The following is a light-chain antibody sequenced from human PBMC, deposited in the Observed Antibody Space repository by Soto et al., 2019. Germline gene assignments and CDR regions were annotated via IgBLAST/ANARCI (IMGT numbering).Light chain of an antibody. Sequence: DIQLTQSPSSLSASVGDRVTITCRTSQTISNYLNWYQQKPGKAPKFLIYAASSLQSGVPSRFSGSGSGTDFTLTISSLQPEDFATYYCQQSYSTPRTFGQGTK. V-gene: IGKV1-39*01. J-gene: IGKJ2*01. CDR3: QQSYSTPRT. CDR1: QTISNY. CDR2: AAS.